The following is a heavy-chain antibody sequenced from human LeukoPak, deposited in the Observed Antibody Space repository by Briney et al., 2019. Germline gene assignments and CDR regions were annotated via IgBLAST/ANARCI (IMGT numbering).Heavy chain of an antibody. CDR1: GSTFSSYE. J-gene: IGHJ5*02. CDR2: ISSSGSTI. V-gene: IGHV3-48*03. CDR3: ARVGYGDYDLGGWFDP. Sequence: GGSLRLSCAASGSTFSSYEMNWVRQAPGKGLEWVSYISSSGSTIYYADSVKGRFTISRDNAKNSLYLQMNSLRAEDTAVYYCARVGYGDYDLGGWFDPWGQGTLVTVSS. D-gene: IGHD4-17*01.